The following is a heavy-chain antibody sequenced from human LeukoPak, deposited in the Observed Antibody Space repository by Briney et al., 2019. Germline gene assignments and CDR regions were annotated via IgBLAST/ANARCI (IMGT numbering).Heavy chain of an antibody. D-gene: IGHD3-10*01. J-gene: IGHJ6*04. CDR1: GYSFTSYW. V-gene: IGHV5-51*01. CDR3: ARHEVGSGREGCYYYGMDV. CDR2: IYPGDSDT. Sequence: GESLKISCKGSGYSFTSYWIGWVRQMSGKGLEWMGIIYPGDSDTRYSPSFQGQVTISADKSISTAYLQWSSLKASDTAMYYCARHEVGSGREGCYYYGMDVWGKGTTVTVSS.